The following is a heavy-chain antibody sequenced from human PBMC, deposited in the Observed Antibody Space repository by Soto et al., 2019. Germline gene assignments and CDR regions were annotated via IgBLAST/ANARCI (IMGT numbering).Heavy chain of an antibody. CDR3: ARVASDYINSVDH. Sequence: EVQLLESGGGLVQPGGSLRLSCAASGFTFNAYAMTWFRQAPGKGLEWVSAIGGSGGNRYYAASVRGRFTISRDNSKDTVDLQMNSLRVEDTAVYYCARVASDYINSVDHWGQGILVSVSS. D-gene: IGHD4-4*01. CDR1: GFTFNAYA. V-gene: IGHV3-23*01. J-gene: IGHJ4*02. CDR2: IGGSGGNR.